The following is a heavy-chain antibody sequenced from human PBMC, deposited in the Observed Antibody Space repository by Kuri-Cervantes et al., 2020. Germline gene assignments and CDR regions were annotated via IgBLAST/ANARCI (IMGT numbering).Heavy chain of an antibody. CDR1: GFTFSSYG. J-gene: IGHJ6*03. V-gene: IGHV3-30*18. Sequence: LSLTCAASGFTFSSYGMHWVRQAPGKGLEWVAVISYDGSNKYYADSVKGRFTISRDNSKNTLYLQMNSPRAEDTAVYYCAKGAPNRYYYYYMDVWGKGTTVTVSS. CDR3: AKGAPNRYYYYYMDV. CDR2: ISYDGSNK.